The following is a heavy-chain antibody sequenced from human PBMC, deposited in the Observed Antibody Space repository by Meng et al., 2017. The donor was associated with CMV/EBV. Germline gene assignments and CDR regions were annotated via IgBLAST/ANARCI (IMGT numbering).Heavy chain of an antibody. V-gene: IGHV3-74*01. CDR1: GFTFSKHW. CDR2: INSDESRT. Sequence: EVQLVESGGGLVQPGGSRRVSCAASGFTFSKHWLHWVRQAPGKGLVWVARINSDESRTSYADSVKGRFTISRDNSKNTLYLQMNSLRAEDTAVYYCARGVGESLGREMGYWGQGTLVTVAS. CDR3: ARGVGESLGREMGY. D-gene: IGHD3-10*01. J-gene: IGHJ4*02.